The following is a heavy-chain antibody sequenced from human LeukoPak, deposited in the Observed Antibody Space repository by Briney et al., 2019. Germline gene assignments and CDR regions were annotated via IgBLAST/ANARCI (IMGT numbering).Heavy chain of an antibody. CDR2: ISGSGDDT. V-gene: IGHV3-23*01. CDR3: AKQFVDI. J-gene: IGHJ5*02. Sequence: QAGGSRRLSCAASGFTFTNYAMNWVRQAPGKGLEWVSSISGSGDDTSYADSVKGRFTISRDNSRNTLCLQMNSLRAEDTAVYYCAKQFVDIWGQGTLVTVSS. CDR1: GFTFTNYA. D-gene: IGHD5-24*01.